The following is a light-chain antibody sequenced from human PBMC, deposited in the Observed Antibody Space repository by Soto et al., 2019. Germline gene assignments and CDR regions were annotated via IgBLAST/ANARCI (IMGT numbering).Light chain of an antibody. Sequence: DIQMTQSPSTLSASVGDRVTITCRASQSISSWLAWYQQKPGKAPNLLIYKASTLESGVPSRFSGSGSGTEFPLTISSLQPDYFATYYCQQYNSYWTFGQGTKVEIK. CDR2: KAS. CDR3: QQYNSYWT. V-gene: IGKV1-5*03. CDR1: QSISSW. J-gene: IGKJ1*01.